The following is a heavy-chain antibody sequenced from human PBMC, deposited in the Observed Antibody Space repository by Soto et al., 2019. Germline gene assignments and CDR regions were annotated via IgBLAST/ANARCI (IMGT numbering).Heavy chain of an antibody. V-gene: IGHV1-2*02. Sequence: ASVKVSCKASGYTFTGCYMHWVRQAPGQGLEWMGWINPNSGGTNYAQKFQGRVTMTRDTSISTAYMELSRLRSDDTAVYYCAGYGYSNDILTGYFSWGQGTLVTVS. J-gene: IGHJ5*02. CDR1: GYTFTGCY. CDR2: INPNSGGT. D-gene: IGHD3-9*01. CDR3: AGYGYSNDILTGYFS.